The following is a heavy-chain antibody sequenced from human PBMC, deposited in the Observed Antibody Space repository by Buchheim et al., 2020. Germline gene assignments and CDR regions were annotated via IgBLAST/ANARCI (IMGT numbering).Heavy chain of an antibody. V-gene: IGHV4-61*01. J-gene: IGHJ6*02. CDR2: ISYTGNT. CDR1: GGSVDSRTYH. CDR3: ARDWTAYGMDV. D-gene: IGHD3/OR15-3a*01. Sequence: HVRLQESGPGLVKPSETLSLTCPVSGGSVDSRTYHWSWIRQAPGKGLEWIGHISYTGNTTYSPSLKSRATISIDTSKNQFSLKLTSATAADTAVYYCARDWTAYGMDVWGQGTT.